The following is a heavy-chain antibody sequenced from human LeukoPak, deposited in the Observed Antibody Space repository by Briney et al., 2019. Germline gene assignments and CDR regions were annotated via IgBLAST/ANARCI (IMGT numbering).Heavy chain of an antibody. CDR2: ISYDGSNK. CDR1: GFTFSSYA. Sequence: PGGSLRLSCAASGFTFSSYAMHWVRQAPGKGLEWVAVISYDGSNKYYADSVKGRFTISRDNAKNSLSLQMNNLRVEDTAVYYCARDSPRLSYWGQGTLVTVSS. CDR3: ARDSPRLSY. V-gene: IGHV3-30-3*01. J-gene: IGHJ4*02.